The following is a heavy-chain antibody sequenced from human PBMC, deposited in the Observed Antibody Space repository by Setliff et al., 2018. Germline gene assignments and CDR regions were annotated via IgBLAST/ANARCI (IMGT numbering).Heavy chain of an antibody. Sequence: GASVKVSCKASGGTFSSYAMNWVRQAPGQGLEWMGWINTNTGNPTYAQGFTGRFVFSLDTSVSTAYLQISSLKAEDTAVYYCARGDFWVVGGAFDIWGQGTMVTVSS. V-gene: IGHV7-4-1*02. D-gene: IGHD3-3*01. CDR2: INTNTGNP. J-gene: IGHJ3*02. CDR3: ARGDFWVVGGAFDI. CDR1: GGTFSSYA.